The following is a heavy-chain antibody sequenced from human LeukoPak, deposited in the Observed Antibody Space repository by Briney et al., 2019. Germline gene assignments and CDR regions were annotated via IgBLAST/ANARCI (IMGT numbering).Heavy chain of an antibody. J-gene: IGHJ4*02. CDR2: ISGSGGST. V-gene: IGHV3-23*01. CDR3: AKSSYYDASGYYREYYFDY. CDR1: RFTFSSYG. Sequence: GGSLRLSCAAFRFTFSSYGMSWVRQAPGKGLEWVSSISGSGGSTYYADSVKGRFTISRDNSKNTLYLQMNSPRDEDTAVYYCAKSSYYDASGYYREYYFDYWGQGTLVTVSS. D-gene: IGHD3-22*01.